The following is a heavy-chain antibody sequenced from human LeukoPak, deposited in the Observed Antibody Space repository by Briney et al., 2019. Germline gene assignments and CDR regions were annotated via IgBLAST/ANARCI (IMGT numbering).Heavy chain of an antibody. V-gene: IGHV3-7*01. J-gene: IGHJ6*03. CDR1: GFTFSSYW. Sequence: GGSLRLSCAASGFTFSSYWMSWVRQAPGKGLEWVANIKQDGSEKYYVDSVKGRFTISRDNAKNSLYLQMNSLRAEDTAVYYCARDREDIAEVPAAKLGYYYYMDVWGKGTTVTVSS. D-gene: IGHD2-2*01. CDR3: ARDREDIAEVPAAKLGYYYYMDV. CDR2: IKQDGSEK.